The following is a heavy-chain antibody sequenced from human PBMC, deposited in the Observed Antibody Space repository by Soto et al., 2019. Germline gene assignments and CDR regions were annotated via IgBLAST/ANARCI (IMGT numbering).Heavy chain of an antibody. CDR1: GFTFSSYS. CDR2: ISSSSSYI. Sequence: PGGSLRLSCAASGFTFSSYSMNWVRQAPGKGLEWVSSISSSSSYIYYADSVKGRFTISRDNAKNSLYLQMNSLRAEDTAVYYCARDCSGWFLFDYWGQGTLVTVSS. CDR3: ARDCSGWFLFDY. D-gene: IGHD6-19*01. J-gene: IGHJ4*02. V-gene: IGHV3-21*01.